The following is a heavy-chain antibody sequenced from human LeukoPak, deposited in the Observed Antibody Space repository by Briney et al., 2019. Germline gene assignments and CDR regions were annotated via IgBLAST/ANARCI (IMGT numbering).Heavy chain of an antibody. J-gene: IGHJ6*03. Sequence: GGSLRLSCAASGFTFSSYSMNWVRQAPGKGLEWVSSISSSSSYIYYADSVKGRFTISRDNAKNSLYLQMNSLRAEDTAVYYCAKSFARSGWYSWASDYYYMDVWGKGTTVTISS. CDR3: AKSFARSGWYSWASDYYYMDV. CDR1: GFTFSSYS. CDR2: ISSSSSYI. V-gene: IGHV3-21*04. D-gene: IGHD6-19*01.